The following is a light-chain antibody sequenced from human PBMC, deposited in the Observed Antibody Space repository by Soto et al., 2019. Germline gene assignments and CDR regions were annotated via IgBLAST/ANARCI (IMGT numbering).Light chain of an antibody. CDR3: LPYTNWPPGS. CDR1: QSVGSS. CDR2: AAS. V-gene: IGKV3-15*01. J-gene: IGKJ1*01. Sequence: EVVVTQSPATLSVSQGERATLSCRASQSVGSSLAWYQQTPGQAPRLLIFAASTRATGVPARFSGSGSGTEFTLSISGLQSEDSAVYYCLPYTNWPPGSFGQGTKLEI.